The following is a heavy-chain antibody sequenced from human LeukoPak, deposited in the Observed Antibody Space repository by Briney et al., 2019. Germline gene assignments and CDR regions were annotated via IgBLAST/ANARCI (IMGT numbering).Heavy chain of an antibody. CDR3: ARDGPRRGCCSSTSCYPFDY. CDR2: ISAYNGNT. CDR1: GYTFTSYG. V-gene: IGHV1-18*01. J-gene: IGHJ4*02. D-gene: IGHD2-2*01. Sequence: ASVKVSCKASGYTFTSYGISWVRQAPGQGLEWMGWISAYNGNTNYAQKLQGRVTMTTDTSTSTAYMELRSLRSDDTAVYYCARDGPRRGCCSSTSCYPFDYWGQGTLVTVSS.